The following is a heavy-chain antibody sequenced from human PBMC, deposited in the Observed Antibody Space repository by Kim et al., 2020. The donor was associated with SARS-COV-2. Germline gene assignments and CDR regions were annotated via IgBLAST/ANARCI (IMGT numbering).Heavy chain of an antibody. J-gene: IGHJ5*02. Sequence: GGSLRLSCAASGFTFSSYDMHWVRQATGKGLEWVSAIGTAGETYYPGSVKGRFTISRENAKNSLYLQMNSLRAVDTAVYYCARALTPQDYYGSGEFWFDPWGQETLVTVSS. V-gene: IGHV3-13*01. CDR2: IGTAGET. CDR1: GFTFSSYD. D-gene: IGHD3-10*01. CDR3: ARALTPQDYYGSGEFWFDP.